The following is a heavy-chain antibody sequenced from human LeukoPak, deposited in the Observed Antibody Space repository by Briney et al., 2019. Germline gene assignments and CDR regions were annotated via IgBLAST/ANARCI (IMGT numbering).Heavy chain of an antibody. CDR3: AGGGLPDYWYFDL. CDR2: ISWNSGSI. Sequence: GGSLRLSCAASGFTFDDYAMHWVRQAPGKGLEWVSGISWNSGSIGYADSVKGRFTISRDNAKNTLYLQMSSLRAEDTAVYYCAGGGLPDYWYFDLWGRGTLVTVSS. V-gene: IGHV3-9*01. J-gene: IGHJ2*01. D-gene: IGHD3-16*01. CDR1: GFTFDDYA.